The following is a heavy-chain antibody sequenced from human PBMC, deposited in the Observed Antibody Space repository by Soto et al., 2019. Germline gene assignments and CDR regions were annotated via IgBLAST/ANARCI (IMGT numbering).Heavy chain of an antibody. V-gene: IGHV4-59*01. Sequence: PSETLSLTCTVSGGSMSPYYWSWIRQAPGVGLEWIAYVYYSGYTHYNPSLKSRVTISVDTPKNQFSLKLTSVTAADTAVYYCARSGYSYGPNPLLYWGQGTLVTVSS. D-gene: IGHD5-18*01. CDR3: ARSGYSYGPNPLLY. J-gene: IGHJ4*02. CDR1: GGSMSPYY. CDR2: VYYSGYT.